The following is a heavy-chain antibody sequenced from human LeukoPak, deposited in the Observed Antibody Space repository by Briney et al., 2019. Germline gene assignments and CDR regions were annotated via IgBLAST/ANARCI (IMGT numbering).Heavy chain of an antibody. J-gene: IGHJ4*02. Sequence: SETLSLTCAVSGGSINHNNWWGWVRQPPGKGLEWIGEIYHSGSTNYNPSLKSRVTISVDKSKNQFSLELSSVTAADTAVYFCATLVSTRYYFDYWGQGTLVTVSS. CDR1: GGSINHNNW. V-gene: IGHV4-4*02. D-gene: IGHD5/OR15-5a*01. CDR2: IYHSGST. CDR3: ATLVSTRYYFDY.